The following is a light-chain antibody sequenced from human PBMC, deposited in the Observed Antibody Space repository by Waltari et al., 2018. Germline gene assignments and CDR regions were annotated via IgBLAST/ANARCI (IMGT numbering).Light chain of an antibody. CDR3: QSADSTNTYWV. V-gene: IGLV3-25*03. CDR2: KDT. Sequence: SYELTQPPSVSVSPGQTARITCSGDEFPKQYAFWYRQTPGQAPESLIYKDTERPSGIPERVSASSSGTTVTLTITGVQPEDEADYYCQSADSTNTYWVFGGGTKLTVL. CDR1: EFPKQY. J-gene: IGLJ2*01.